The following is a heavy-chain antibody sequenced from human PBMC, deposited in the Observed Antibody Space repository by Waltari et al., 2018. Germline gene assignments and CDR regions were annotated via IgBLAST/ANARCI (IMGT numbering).Heavy chain of an antibody. Sequence: QLQLQESGPGLVKPSETLSLTCSGSGGSISNTSYYWGWIRQPPGKGLEWIGTMYYDGDTYYNPSLKSRVTISIDTSKNQFSLKVSSVTAADTAVYYCARQRQDDYHYYYMDAWGKGTTVTVSS. V-gene: IGHV4-39*07. D-gene: IGHD2-15*01. CDR3: ARQRQDDYHYYYMDA. CDR2: MYYDGDT. J-gene: IGHJ6*03. CDR1: GGSISNTSYY.